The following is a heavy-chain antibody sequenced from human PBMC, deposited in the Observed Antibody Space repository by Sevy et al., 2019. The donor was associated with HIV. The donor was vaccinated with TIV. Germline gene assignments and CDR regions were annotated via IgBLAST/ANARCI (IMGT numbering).Heavy chain of an antibody. CDR3: ARIIFDSSGSMGRRYYFDY. CDR2: IYYSGST. D-gene: IGHD3-22*01. V-gene: IGHV4-59*01. CDR1: GGSISSYY. J-gene: IGHJ4*02. Sequence: SEILSLTCTVSGGSISSYYWSWIRQPPGKGLEWIGYIYYSGSTNYNPSFKSRVTISVDTSKNQFSLKLSSVTAADTAVYYCARIIFDSSGSMGRRYYFDYWGQGTLVTVSS.